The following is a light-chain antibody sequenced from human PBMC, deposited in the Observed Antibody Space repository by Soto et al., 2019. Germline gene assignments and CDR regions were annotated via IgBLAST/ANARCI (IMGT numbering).Light chain of an antibody. Sequence: DIQMTQYTSTLSASVGDRVTITFRASQSISSWLAWYQQKPGKAPKLLIYHASTLESGVPSRFSGSGSGTEFTLTISSLQPDDFATYYCQQYMSYSFGQGTKVDIK. CDR2: HAS. CDR1: QSISSW. CDR3: QQYMSYS. J-gene: IGKJ1*01. V-gene: IGKV1-5*01.